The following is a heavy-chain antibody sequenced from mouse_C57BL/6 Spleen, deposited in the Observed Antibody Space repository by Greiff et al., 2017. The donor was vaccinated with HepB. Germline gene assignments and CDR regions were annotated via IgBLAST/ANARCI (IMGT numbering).Heavy chain of an antibody. V-gene: IGHV3-8*01. Sequence: QLQQSGPGLAKPSPTLSLTCSVTGYSIPSDYWNWIRKFPGNKLEYMGYISYSGSTYYNPSLKSRLSITRDTSKNQYYLQLNSVTTEDTATYYCARSGSFTWFDYWGQGTTLTVSS. CDR3: ARSGSFTWFDY. J-gene: IGHJ2*01. D-gene: IGHD5-1*01. CDR2: ISYSGST. CDR1: GYSIPSDY.